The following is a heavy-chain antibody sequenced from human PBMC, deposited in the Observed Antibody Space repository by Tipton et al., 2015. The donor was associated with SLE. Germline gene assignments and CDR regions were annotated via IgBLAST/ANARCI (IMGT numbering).Heavy chain of an antibody. CDR3: AKSLGKYHLYGTDS. CDR1: GFTFSSFG. CDR2: VYSDGGNE. J-gene: IGHJ5*01. D-gene: IGHD2-2*01. Sequence: SGFTFSSFGMHWVRQAPGKGLDWVALVYSDGGNEYYAASVKGRFTISRDNSKSTLYLEMNSLRAEDTALYYCAKSLGKYHLYGTDSWGRGTLVIVSS. V-gene: IGHV3-33*06.